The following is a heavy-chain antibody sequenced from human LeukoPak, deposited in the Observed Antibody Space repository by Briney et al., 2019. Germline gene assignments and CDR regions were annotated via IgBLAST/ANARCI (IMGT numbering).Heavy chain of an antibody. CDR3: ASLTNYDSSGYPL. Sequence: ASVKVSCKASGYTFTSYAMHWVRQAPGQRLEWMGWINAGNGNTKYSQKFQGRVTITRDTSASTAYMELSSPRFEDTAVYYCASLTNYDSSGYPLWGQGTLVTVSS. J-gene: IGHJ4*02. CDR1: GYTFTSYA. V-gene: IGHV1-3*01. D-gene: IGHD3-22*01. CDR2: INAGNGNT.